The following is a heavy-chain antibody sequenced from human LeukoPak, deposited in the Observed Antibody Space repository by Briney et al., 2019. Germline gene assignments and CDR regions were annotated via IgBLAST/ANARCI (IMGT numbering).Heavy chain of an antibody. Sequence: GASVKVSCKASGYTFTAYYMHWVRQAPGQGLEWMGWINPNSGGTNYAQKFQDRVTMTRDTSISTAYMELRSLRSDDTAVYYCARQGQGIFGVARRYFDYWGQGTLVTVSS. CDR1: GYTFTAYY. D-gene: IGHD3-3*01. V-gene: IGHV1-2*02. CDR2: INPNSGGT. CDR3: ARQGQGIFGVARRYFDY. J-gene: IGHJ4*02.